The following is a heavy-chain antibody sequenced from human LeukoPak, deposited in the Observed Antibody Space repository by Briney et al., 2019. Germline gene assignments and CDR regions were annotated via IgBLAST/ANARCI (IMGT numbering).Heavy chain of an antibody. CDR1: GYTFTSYG. CDR3: ARDRGVVVVAATIDY. D-gene: IGHD2-15*01. CDR2: ISAYNGNT. J-gene: IGHJ4*02. Sequence: ASVKVSCKASGYTFTSYGISWVRQAPGQGLEWMGWISAYNGNTNYAQKLQGRVTMTTDTSTSTAHMELRSLRSDDTAVYYCARDRGVVVVAATIDYWGQGTLVTVSS. V-gene: IGHV1-18*01.